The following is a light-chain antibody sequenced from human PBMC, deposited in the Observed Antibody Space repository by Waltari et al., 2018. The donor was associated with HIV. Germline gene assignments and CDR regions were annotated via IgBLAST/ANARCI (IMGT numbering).Light chain of an antibody. Sequence: IQMTQSPSSLSASVEDGVTITCRASQSISNYLNWYQQKPGKAPKLLIYAASSLQTGVPSRFSGSVSGTDFTLTISSVQPEDFATYYCQQRYSTPPTFGGGTKVDIK. CDR3: QQRYSTPPT. J-gene: IGKJ4*01. CDR1: QSISNY. CDR2: AAS. V-gene: IGKV1-39*01.